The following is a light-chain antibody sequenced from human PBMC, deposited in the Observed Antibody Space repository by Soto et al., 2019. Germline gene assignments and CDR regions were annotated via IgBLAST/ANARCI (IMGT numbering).Light chain of an antibody. V-gene: IGKV3-15*01. J-gene: IGKJ3*01. Sequence: EIVMSQSPATLSVSPGERATLSCRASQSVSGNLAWYQQKPGQAPRLLIYAASTRATGIPARFSGSGSGTEFTLTISSLQSEDFAVYYCQQYNNWPPITFGPGTKVDIK. CDR3: QQYNNWPPIT. CDR2: AAS. CDR1: QSVSGN.